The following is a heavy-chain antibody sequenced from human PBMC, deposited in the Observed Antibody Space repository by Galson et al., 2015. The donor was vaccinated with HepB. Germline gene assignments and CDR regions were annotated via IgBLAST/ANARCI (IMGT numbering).Heavy chain of an antibody. CDR2: IYPDDSDR. V-gene: IGHV5-51*03. Sequence: QSGAEVKQPGESLKISCQGSGYNFTNYRIAWVRQMPGKGLEWMGIIYPDDSDRRYSLSFQGQVTMSADKSFSTAYLQWSSLKASDSAMYYCARVLTRSENWNYYALDVWGQGTTVSVSS. D-gene: IGHD3-9*01. CDR3: ARVLTRSENWNYYALDV. J-gene: IGHJ6*02. CDR1: GYNFTNYR.